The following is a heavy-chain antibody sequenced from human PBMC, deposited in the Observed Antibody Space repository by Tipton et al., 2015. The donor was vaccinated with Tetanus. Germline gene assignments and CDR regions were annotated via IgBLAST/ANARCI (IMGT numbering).Heavy chain of an antibody. Sequence: TLSLTCTVSGGSISNYYWAWIRQPPGKGLEWIGSVFDSGTSYYNPSLKSRVTISVDTSKNHFSLRLSSVTAAETAVYYCAEGRRFCSSNSCHEYYFDSWGRGTLVTVSS. CDR2: VFDSGTS. CDR1: GGSISNYY. J-gene: IGHJ4*02. CDR3: AEGRRFCSSNSCHEYYFDS. D-gene: IGHD2-2*01. V-gene: IGHV4-39*02.